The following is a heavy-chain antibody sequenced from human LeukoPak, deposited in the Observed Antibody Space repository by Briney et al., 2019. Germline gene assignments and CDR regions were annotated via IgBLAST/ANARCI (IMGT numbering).Heavy chain of an antibody. D-gene: IGHD2-15*01. J-gene: IGHJ6*02. CDR3: ARDGYCSGGSCYFLYGMDV. V-gene: IGHV3-21*01. CDR2: ISSSSCYI. CDR1: GFTFSSYS. Sequence: GGSLRLSCAASGFTFSSYSMNWVRQAPGKGLEWVSSISSSSCYIYYADSVKGRFTISRDNAKNSLYLQMNSLRAEDTAVYYCARDGYCSGGSCYFLYGMDVWGQGTTVTVSS.